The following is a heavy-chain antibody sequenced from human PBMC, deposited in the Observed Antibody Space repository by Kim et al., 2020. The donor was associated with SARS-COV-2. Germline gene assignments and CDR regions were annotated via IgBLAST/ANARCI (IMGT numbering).Heavy chain of an antibody. Sequence: GGSLRLSCGGSGFIFSSYEMNWVRQVPGKGLEWVSHISNRGSTIYYADSVKGRFTISRDNAKNSLYLQMNSLRVEDTAVYYCARDETKQGFDYWGQGTLVTVSS. V-gene: IGHV3-48*03. CDR2: ISNRGSTI. CDR3: ARDETKQGFDY. J-gene: IGHJ4*02. CDR1: GFIFSSYE.